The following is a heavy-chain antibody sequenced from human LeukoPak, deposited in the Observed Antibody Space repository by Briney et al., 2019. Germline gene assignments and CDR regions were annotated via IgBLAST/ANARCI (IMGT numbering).Heavy chain of an antibody. CDR3: ARQGGYNWNYLGFRFDY. J-gene: IGHJ4*02. CDR1: SGSFSGYY. V-gene: IGHV4-34*01. Sequence: SETLSLTCAVYSGSFSGYYWSWIRQPPGKGLEWIGEINHSGSTNYNPSLKSRVTISVDTSKNQFSLKLSSVTAADTAVYYCARQGGYNWNYLGFRFDYWGQGTLVTVSS. D-gene: IGHD1-7*01. CDR2: INHSGST.